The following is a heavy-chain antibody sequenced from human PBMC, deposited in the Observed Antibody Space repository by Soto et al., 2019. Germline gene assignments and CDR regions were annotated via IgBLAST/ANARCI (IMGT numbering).Heavy chain of an antibody. D-gene: IGHD3-10*01. CDR1: GFTFSSYG. Sequence: GGSLRLSCAASGFTFSSYGMHWVRQAPGKGLEWVAVISYDGSNKYYADSVKGRFTISRDNSKNTLYLQMNSLRAEDTAVYYCAKHGSVYFDYWGQGTLVTVSS. CDR3: AKHGSVYFDY. V-gene: IGHV3-30*18. CDR2: ISYDGSNK. J-gene: IGHJ4*02.